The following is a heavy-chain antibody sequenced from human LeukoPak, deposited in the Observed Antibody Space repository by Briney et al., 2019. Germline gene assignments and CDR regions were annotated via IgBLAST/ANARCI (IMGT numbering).Heavy chain of an antibody. Sequence: ASVKLSCKASGGTFSSYAISWVRQAPGQGLEWMGGIIPIIGIANYAQKFQGRVTITADKSTSPAYMELRSLRSEDTAVDYCAGDDRRILQLERPPGSYGRDVWGQGTTVTLYS. CDR1: GGTFSSYA. CDR2: IIPIIGIA. CDR3: AGDDRRILQLERPPGSYGRDV. V-gene: IGHV1-69*10. D-gene: IGHD1-1*01. J-gene: IGHJ6*02.